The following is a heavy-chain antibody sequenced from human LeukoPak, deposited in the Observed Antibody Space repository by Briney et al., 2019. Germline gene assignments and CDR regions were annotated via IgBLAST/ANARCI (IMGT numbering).Heavy chain of an antibody. J-gene: IGHJ6*04. D-gene: IGHD3-10*02. CDR3: AELGITMIGGV. CDR1: EFSVGSNY. CDR2: IYSGGST. Sequence: GGSLRLSCAASEFSVGSNYMTWVRQAPGKGLEWVSLIYSGGSTYYADSVKGRCTISRDNSKNTLYLQMKSRRAEDTAVYYCAELGITMIGGVWGKGTTITISS. V-gene: IGHV3-66*01.